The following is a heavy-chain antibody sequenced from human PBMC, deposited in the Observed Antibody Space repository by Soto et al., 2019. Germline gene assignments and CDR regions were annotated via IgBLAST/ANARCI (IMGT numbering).Heavy chain of an antibody. D-gene: IGHD3-3*01. J-gene: IGHJ5*02. V-gene: IGHV4-39*01. CDR3: AGGDYDFWSGYHMNWFDP. Sequence: SETLSLTCTVSGGSISSSSYYCGWIRQPPGKGLEWIGSIYYSGSTYYNPSLKSRVTISVDTSKNQFSLKLSSVTAADTAVYYCAGGDYDFWSGYHMNWFDPWGQGTLVTVSS. CDR2: IYYSGST. CDR1: GGSISSSSYY.